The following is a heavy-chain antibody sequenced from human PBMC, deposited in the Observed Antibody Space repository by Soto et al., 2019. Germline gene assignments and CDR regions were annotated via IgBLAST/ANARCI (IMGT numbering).Heavy chain of an antibody. V-gene: IGHV3-30*18. CDR3: ANLHDILSAPHKYFCDY. Sequence: QVQLLESGGGVVQPGRSLRLSCAASGFTFSSYGMNWVRQAPGKGLEWVAAITGDGSNTYYADSVKGRFTISRDNSKNKLYQQMKSLRAEDTAVDYCANLHDILSAPHKYFCDYWGQGTLVTVLS. CDR1: GFTFSSYG. J-gene: IGHJ4*02. D-gene: IGHD3-9*01. CDR2: ITGDGSNT.